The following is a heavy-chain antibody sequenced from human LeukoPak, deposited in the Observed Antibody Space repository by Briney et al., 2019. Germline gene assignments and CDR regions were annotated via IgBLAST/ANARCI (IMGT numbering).Heavy chain of an antibody. V-gene: IGHV4-39*01. CDR2: IYYSGST. J-gene: IGHJ4*02. Sequence: SETLSLTCTVSGGSISSSYYYWGWIRKPPGKGLEWIGTIYYSGSTYYNPSLKSRVTISVDTSKNQFSLKLSSVTAPDTAVYYGARREDRNGYFDDWGKGTMVTVSS. CDR1: GGSISSSYYY. CDR3: ARREDRNGYFDD.